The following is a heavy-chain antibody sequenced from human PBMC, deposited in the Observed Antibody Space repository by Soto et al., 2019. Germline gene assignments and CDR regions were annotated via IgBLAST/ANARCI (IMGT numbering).Heavy chain of an antibody. V-gene: IGHV1-3*01. CDR2: IDAGNGNT. CDR1: GYTFTSYA. J-gene: IGHJ5*02. D-gene: IGHD3-9*01. CDR3: ARDGSDRYFDWLFPTNNWFDP. Sequence: ASVKVSCKASGYTFTSYAMHWVRQAPGQRLEWMGWIDAGNGNTKYSQKFQGRVTITRDTSASTAYMELSSLRSEDTAVYYCARDGSDRYFDWLFPTNNWFDPWGQGTLVTVSS.